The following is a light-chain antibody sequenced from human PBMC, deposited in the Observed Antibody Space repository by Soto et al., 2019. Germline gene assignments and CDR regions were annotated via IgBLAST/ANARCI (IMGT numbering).Light chain of an antibody. CDR1: SSDVGGYNY. V-gene: IGLV2-11*01. CDR2: DVS. CDR3: CSYAGSYTV. Sequence: QSALTQPRSVSGSPGQSVTISCTGTSSDVGGYNYVSWYQQHPGKAPKLMIYDVSKRPSGVPDRFSGSKSGNTASLTISGXXXXXXXXXXCCSYAGSYTVFGGGTKLT. J-gene: IGLJ3*02.